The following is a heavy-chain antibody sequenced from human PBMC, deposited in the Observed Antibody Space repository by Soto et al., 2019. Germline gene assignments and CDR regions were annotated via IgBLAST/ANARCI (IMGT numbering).Heavy chain of an antibody. J-gene: IGHJ6*02. D-gene: IGHD2-2*01. CDR3: ARHRYCSSTSCYAGWGYGMDV. V-gene: IGHV5-10-1*01. CDR1: GYSFTSYW. CDR2: IDPSDSYT. Sequence: PGESLKISCKGSGYSFTSYWISWVRQMPGKGLEWMGRIDPSDSYTNYSPSFQGHVTISADKSISTAYLQWSSLKASDTAMYYCARHRYCSSTSCYAGWGYGMDVSGQATTVTVSS.